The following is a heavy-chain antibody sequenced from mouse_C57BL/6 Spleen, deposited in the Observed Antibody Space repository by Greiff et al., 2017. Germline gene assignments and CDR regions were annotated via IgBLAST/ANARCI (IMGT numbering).Heavy chain of an antibody. CDR2: IHPNSGST. J-gene: IGHJ2*01. D-gene: IGHD3-3*01. V-gene: IGHV1-64*01. Sequence: QVQLKESGAELVKPGASVKLSCKASGYTFTSYWMHWVKQRPGQGLEWIGMIHPNSGSTNYNEKFKSKATLTVDKSSSTAYMQLSSLTSEDSAVYYCARLMAKGCDYWGQGTTLTVSS. CDR3: ARLMAKGCDY. CDR1: GYTFTSYW.